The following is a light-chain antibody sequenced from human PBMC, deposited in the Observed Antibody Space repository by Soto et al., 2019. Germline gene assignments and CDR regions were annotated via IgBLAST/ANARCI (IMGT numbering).Light chain of an antibody. J-gene: IGLJ1*01. CDR3: QSYDNTLSGPIYV. V-gene: IGLV2-14*01. CDR1: SSDVGGYNY. Sequence: QSVLTQPASVSGSPGQSITISCTGTSSDVGGYNYVSWYQQHPGKVPKLMIYEVSNRPSGVSNRFSGPKSGNTASLTISGLQAEDEADYYCQSYDNTLSGPIYVFGTGTKLTVL. CDR2: EVS.